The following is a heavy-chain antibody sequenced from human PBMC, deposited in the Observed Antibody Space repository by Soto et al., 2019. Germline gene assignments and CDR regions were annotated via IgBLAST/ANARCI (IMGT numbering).Heavy chain of an antibody. V-gene: IGHV3-21*06. D-gene: IGHD6-19*01. CDR2: ISSNAAYI. J-gene: IGHJ5*02. CDR1: GFTFRSYT. Sequence: PVGSLRLSCAASGFTFRSYTMNWIRQTPGQGLEWVSGISSNAAYIYYADSVRGRFTISRDNAENFVYLQMSSLRVEDTAVYYCARDAGRVSSAVGWFDPWGQGVLVTVSS. CDR3: ARDAGRVSSAVGWFDP.